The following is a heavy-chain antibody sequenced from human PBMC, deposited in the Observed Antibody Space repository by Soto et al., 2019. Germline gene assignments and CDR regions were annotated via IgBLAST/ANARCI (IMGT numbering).Heavy chain of an antibody. CDR2: INPKSGAT. J-gene: IGHJ5*02. Sequence: QVQLVQSGAEVKKPGASVKVSCKASGYTFIGFYIHWVRQAPGQGREWMGRINPKSGATDYAQKFQGRVTMTTDTSVNTAYMELSWLRSDDTAVYYCARDYNWNDITNWFDRWGQGTLVTVSS. CDR3: ARDYNWNDITNWFDR. CDR1: GYTFIGFY. V-gene: IGHV1-2*02. D-gene: IGHD1-20*01.